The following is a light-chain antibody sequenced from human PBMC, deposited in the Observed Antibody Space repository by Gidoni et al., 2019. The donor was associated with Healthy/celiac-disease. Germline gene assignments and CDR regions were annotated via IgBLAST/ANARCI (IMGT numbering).Light chain of an antibody. J-gene: IGKJ2*01. V-gene: IGKV1-33*01. CDR2: DAS. Sequence: DIQMTQSPSSLSASVGDRVTITCQASQDISNYLNWYQQKPGKAPKHLIYDASNLETGVPSRFSGSGSGTDCTFYISSLQPEDIATYYCQQYDNSYTFGQGTKLEIK. CDR1: QDISNY. CDR3: QQYDNSYT.